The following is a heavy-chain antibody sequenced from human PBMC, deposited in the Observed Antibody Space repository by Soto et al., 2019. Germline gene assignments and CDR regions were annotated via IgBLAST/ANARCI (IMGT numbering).Heavy chain of an antibody. D-gene: IGHD6-13*01. J-gene: IGHJ4*02. Sequence: QVQLQESGPGLVKPSQTLSLTCTVSGGSISSGGYYWSWIRQHPGKGLEWIGYIYYSGSTYYNPSLKSRVTMSVDTSENPFSLKLSSVTAAGTAVYYCAREAGPYSSSWYDYWGQGTLVTVSS. CDR2: IYYSGST. V-gene: IGHV4-31*03. CDR1: GGSISSGGYY. CDR3: AREAGPYSSSWYDY.